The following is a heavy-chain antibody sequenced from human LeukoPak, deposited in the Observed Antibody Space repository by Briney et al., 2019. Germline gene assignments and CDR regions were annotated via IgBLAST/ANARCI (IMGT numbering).Heavy chain of an antibody. CDR1: GRSINTYY. Sequence: PSETLSLACTVSGRSINTYYWSSIRQPPGKGLEWIGYIYYSVTTDNKPSLKSGVTISLDTSRTQCSLKLNAVTAVNTAVYSGAKSNGYGLVDIWGQGTMVTVS. CDR3: AKSNGYGLVDI. V-gene: IGHV4-59*01. J-gene: IGHJ3*02. CDR2: IYYSVTT. D-gene: IGHD3-10*01.